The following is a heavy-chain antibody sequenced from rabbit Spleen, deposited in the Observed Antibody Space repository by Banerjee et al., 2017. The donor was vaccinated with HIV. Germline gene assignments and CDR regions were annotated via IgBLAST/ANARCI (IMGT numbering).Heavy chain of an antibody. CDR3: ARDTGSSFSSYGMDL. D-gene: IGHD8-1*01. V-gene: IGHV1S40*01. J-gene: IGHJ6*01. Sequence: QSLEESGGDLVKPGASLTLTCKASGLDFSGDSYDSYMCWVRQAPGKGLEWIACIDIGSSGFTYFASWAKGRFTISKTASTTVTLQMTSLTVADTATYFCARDTGSSFSSYGMDLWGPGTLVTV. CDR1: GLDFSGDSY. CDR2: IDIGSSGFT.